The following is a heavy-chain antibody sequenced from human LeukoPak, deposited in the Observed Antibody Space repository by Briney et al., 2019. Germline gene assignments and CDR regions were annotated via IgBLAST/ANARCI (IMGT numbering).Heavy chain of an antibody. CDR1: GYTFNYYS. J-gene: IGHJ4*02. CDR3: ARDRDSSGYLFDY. V-gene: IGHV1-46*02. CDR2: INPSSTST. Sequence: ASVKVSCKASGYTFNYYSLHWVRQAPGQGLEWMGKINPSSTSTTYAQKFQGRVTMTRDMSTSTVYMELSSLRSEDTAAYYCARDRDSSGYLFDYWGQGTLVTVSS. D-gene: IGHD3-22*01.